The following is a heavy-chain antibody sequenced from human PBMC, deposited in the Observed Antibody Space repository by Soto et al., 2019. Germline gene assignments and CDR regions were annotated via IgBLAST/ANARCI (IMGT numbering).Heavy chain of an antibody. CDR3: ARESLVAGYDLGY. Sequence: EAQLVESGGGLVQPGGSLRLSCAASGFTFSTYSMNWVRQAPGKGLEWVSYISSGSSTIYYADSVKGRFTISRDNAKNSLFLQMNSLRAEDTAVYYCARESLVAGYDLGYWGKGTLVTVSS. V-gene: IGHV3-48*01. D-gene: IGHD5-12*01. CDR2: ISSGSSTI. J-gene: IGHJ4*02. CDR1: GFTFSTYS.